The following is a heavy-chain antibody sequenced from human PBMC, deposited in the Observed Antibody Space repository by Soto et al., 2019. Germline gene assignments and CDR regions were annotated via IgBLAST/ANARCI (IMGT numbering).Heavy chain of an antibody. J-gene: IGHJ4*02. V-gene: IGHV4-30-4*01. Sequence: QVQLQESGPGLVKPSLTLSLTCTVSGGSISSGDYYWSWIRQPPGKGLEWIGYIYYSGSTYYNPSLKSRVTISVDTSKNQFSLKLSSVTAADTAVYYCARVYCSGGSCYNYFDYWGQGTLVTVSS. CDR3: ARVYCSGGSCYNYFDY. CDR1: GGSISSGDYY. CDR2: IYYSGST. D-gene: IGHD2-15*01.